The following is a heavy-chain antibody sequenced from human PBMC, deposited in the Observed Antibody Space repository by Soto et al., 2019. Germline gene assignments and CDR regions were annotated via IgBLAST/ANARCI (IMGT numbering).Heavy chain of an antibody. V-gene: IGHV4-59*01. CDR3: VRAVGAEADYYYGVDV. J-gene: IGHJ6*02. Sequence: SQIMSLTWTVSGGSISSYYWSWIRQPPGKGLEWIGYIYYSGSTNYNPSLKSRVTISVDTSKNQFSLKLSSVTAADTAVYYCVRAVGAEADYYYGVDVWGQGTTVTVSS. D-gene: IGHD1-26*01. CDR1: GGSISSYY. CDR2: IYYSGST.